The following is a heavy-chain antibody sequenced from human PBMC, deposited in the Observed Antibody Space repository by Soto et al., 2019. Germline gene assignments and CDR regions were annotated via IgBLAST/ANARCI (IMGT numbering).Heavy chain of an antibody. J-gene: IGHJ6*02. V-gene: IGHV3-30-3*01. D-gene: IGHD6-13*01. CDR1: GFTFSSYA. Sequence: PGGSLRLSCAASGFTFSSYAMHWDRQAPGKGLEWVAVISYDGSNKYYADSVKGRFTISRDNSKNTLYLQMNSLRAEDTAVYYCAREPLSSSSWFYYYYGMDVWGQGTTVTVSS. CDR2: ISYDGSNK. CDR3: AREPLSSSSWFYYYYGMDV.